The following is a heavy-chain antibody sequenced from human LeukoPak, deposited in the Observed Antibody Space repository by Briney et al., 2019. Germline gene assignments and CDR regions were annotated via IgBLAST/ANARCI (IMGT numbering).Heavy chain of an antibody. CDR3: ARLLWFGESHYYMDV. Sequence: SETLSLTCTVSGGSISSSSYYWGWIRQPPGKGLEWIGSIYLSGSTYYNPSLKSRVTISVDTSKNQFSLKLSSVTAADTAVYYCARLLWFGESHYYMDVWGKGTTVTISS. CDR2: IYLSGST. V-gene: IGHV4-39*07. J-gene: IGHJ6*03. CDR1: GGSISSSSYY. D-gene: IGHD3-10*01.